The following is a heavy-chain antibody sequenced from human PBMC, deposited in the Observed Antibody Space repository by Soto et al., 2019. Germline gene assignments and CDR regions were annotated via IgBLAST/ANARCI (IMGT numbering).Heavy chain of an antibody. CDR1: GFAFSGSA. J-gene: IGHJ4*02. D-gene: IGHD7-27*01. CDR2: IRSKTNNYAT. CDR3: ASPTGGYPNY. V-gene: IGHV3-73*01. Sequence: PGGSLRLSCAASGFAFSGSAIHWVRQASGKGLEWVGRIRSKTNNYATAYAASMKGRFSISRDDSQSTAFLELNSLKADDTAVYYCASPTGGYPNYWGRGTLVTVSS.